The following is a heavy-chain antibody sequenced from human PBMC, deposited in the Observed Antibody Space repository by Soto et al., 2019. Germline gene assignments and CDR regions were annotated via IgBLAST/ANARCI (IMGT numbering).Heavy chain of an antibody. Sequence: XVWLQLSCAACSFSFSSYGMHWVRQAPGKGLEWLAVIWFDGTDKHYADPVRGRFTISRDNFKNTLYLQMNGLTAEDTAVYYCARESGDWPLNWFDPWGQGTLVTGSS. V-gene: IGHV3-33*01. CDR2: IWFDGTDK. D-gene: IGHD2-21*02. CDR1: SFSFSSYG. J-gene: IGHJ5*02. CDR3: ARESGDWPLNWFDP.